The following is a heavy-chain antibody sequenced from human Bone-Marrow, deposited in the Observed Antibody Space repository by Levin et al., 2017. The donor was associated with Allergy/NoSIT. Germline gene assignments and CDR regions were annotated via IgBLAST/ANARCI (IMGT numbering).Heavy chain of an antibody. Sequence: PSETLSLTCAVSGASITYNYWSWIRQPPGKGLEWIGYIFYSGSTNYNPSLKSRVTISVDMSKNQFSLKLTSVTAADTAVYYCARHPPGGATGWGHFDYWGQGTLVTVSS. J-gene: IGHJ4*02. D-gene: IGHD1-26*01. CDR3: ARHPPGGATGWGHFDY. V-gene: IGHV4-59*08. CDR1: GASITYNY. CDR2: IFYSGST.